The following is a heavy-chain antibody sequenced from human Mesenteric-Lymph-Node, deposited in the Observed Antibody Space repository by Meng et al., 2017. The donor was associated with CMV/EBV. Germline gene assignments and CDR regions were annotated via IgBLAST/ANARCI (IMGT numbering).Heavy chain of an antibody. J-gene: IGHJ6*02. D-gene: IGHD6-13*01. CDR1: GYTFTDYY. CDR3: ARDCPLSEIEAATQYSYGLDV. V-gene: IGHV1-2*02. Sequence: ASVKVSCKASGYTFTDYYINWVRQAPGQGLEWMGWINPNTGYTEYSQKFQGRVTMARDTSTNTAYMELSRLRSDDTALYYCARDCPLSEIEAATQYSYGLDVWGQGTTVTVSS. CDR2: INPNTGYT.